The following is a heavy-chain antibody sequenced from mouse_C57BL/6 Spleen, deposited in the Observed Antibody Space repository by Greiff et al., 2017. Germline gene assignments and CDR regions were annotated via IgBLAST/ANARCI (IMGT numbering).Heavy chain of an antibody. V-gene: IGHV1-54*01. CDR3: ARDYGNGAMDD. D-gene: IGHD1-1*01. CDR2: INPGSGGT. J-gene: IGHJ4*01. CDR1: GYAFTNYL. Sequence: VKLQESGAELVRPGTSVKVSCKASGYAFTNYLIEWVKQRPGQGLEWIGVINPGSGGTNYNEKFKGKATLTADKSSSTAYMQLSSLTSEDSAVYFCARDYGNGAMDDWGQGTSVTVSS.